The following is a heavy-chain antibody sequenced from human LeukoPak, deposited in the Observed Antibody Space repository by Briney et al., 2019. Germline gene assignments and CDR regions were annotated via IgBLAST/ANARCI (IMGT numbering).Heavy chain of an antibody. V-gene: IGHV3-23*01. CDR3: AMSPTISAAAY. J-gene: IGHJ4*02. D-gene: IGHD6-13*01. CDR2: ISPTGGYT. Sequence: PGGSLSLSCAASGFNFHNYVKSWVRQAPGKGLELVSSISPTGGYTYTADSVRGRLITSRDNSKDTLYLQMNSLRADDTAVYYCAMSPTISAAAYWGEGALFAVSS. CDR1: GFNFHNYV.